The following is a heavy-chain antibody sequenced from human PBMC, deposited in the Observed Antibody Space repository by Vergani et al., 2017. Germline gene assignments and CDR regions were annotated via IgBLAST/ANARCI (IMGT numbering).Heavy chain of an antibody. J-gene: IGHJ6*03. Sequence: QVQLQQSGPGLVKPSQTLSLTCAISGDSVSCNSAAWNWIRQSPSRGLEWLGRTYYRSKWYNDYAVSVKSRITINPDTSKNQFSLQLNSVTPEDTAVYYCARVSRHLYGSAIDYYYYYYMDVWGKGTTVTVSS. CDR2: TYYRSKWYN. V-gene: IGHV6-1*01. CDR1: GDSVSCNSAA. CDR3: ARVSRHLYGSAIDYYYYYYMDV. D-gene: IGHD3-10*01.